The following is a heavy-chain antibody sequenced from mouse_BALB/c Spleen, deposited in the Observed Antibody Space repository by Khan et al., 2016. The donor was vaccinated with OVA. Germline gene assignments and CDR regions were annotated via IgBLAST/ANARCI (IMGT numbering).Heavy chain of an antibody. CDR1: GFSLTTYG. CDR2: IWSDGSP. Sequence: QVQLKESGPGLVAPSQSLTITCTVSGFSLTTYGVHWVRQTPGKGLEWMVVIWSDGSPNNNHVLKSRLCSSMENSKSQVFLKMNSLQTDDTAMYYCARWFDDYSSLYAIDYGGQGTSVTVSS. V-gene: IGHV2-6*02. D-gene: IGHD2-4*01. J-gene: IGHJ4*01. CDR3: ARWFDDYSSLYAIDY.